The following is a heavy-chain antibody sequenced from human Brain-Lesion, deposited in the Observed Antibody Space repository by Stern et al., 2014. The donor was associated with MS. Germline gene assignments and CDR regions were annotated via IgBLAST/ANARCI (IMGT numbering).Heavy chain of an antibody. CDR3: ARGRVVPGFQYYATDV. Sequence: VQLVESGPGLVKPSQTLSLSCTVSGGSISSGGYYWSWIRQPAGKGLEGIGRIFNSGSTSHNPSLNSRGPQLIEQSQNPVFLRLTSMTAADTAVYYCARGRVVPGFQYYATDVWGQGTTVIVSS. CDR2: IFNSGST. J-gene: IGHJ6*02. V-gene: IGHV4-61*02. D-gene: IGHD2-2*01. CDR1: GGSISSGGYY.